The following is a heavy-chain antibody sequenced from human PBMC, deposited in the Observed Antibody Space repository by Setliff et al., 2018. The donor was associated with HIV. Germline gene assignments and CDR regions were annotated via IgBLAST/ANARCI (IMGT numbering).Heavy chain of an antibody. Sequence: PGGSLRLSCAAAGFTFSKDWMSWFRQTPGKGLEWVGRIKSRTVTETTDVAAPVKGRFTISRDDSQKMVYLQMNSLKTEDTAMYYGTQIHNYTDHCPDAWGQGTLVTVS. V-gene: IGHV3-15*01. CDR1: GFTFSKDW. CDR3: TQIHNYTDHCPDA. J-gene: IGHJ5*02. CDR2: IKSRTVTETT. D-gene: IGHD2-21*02.